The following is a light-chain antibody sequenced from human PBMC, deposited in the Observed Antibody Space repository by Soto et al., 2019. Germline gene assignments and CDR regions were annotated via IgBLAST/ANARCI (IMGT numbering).Light chain of an antibody. CDR1: SSNIGSNT. CDR2: SNN. Sequence: QSVLTQPPSASGTPGQRVTISCSGSSSNIGSNTVNWYQQLPGTAPKLLIYSNNQRPSGVPDRFSGSKSGTSASLAISGLQSEDEADYYCCLYARGGVVFGGGTKLTVL. CDR3: CLYARGGVV. J-gene: IGLJ3*02. V-gene: IGLV1-44*01.